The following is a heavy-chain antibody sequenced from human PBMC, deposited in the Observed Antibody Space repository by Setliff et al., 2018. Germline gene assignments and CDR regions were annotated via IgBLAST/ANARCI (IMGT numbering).Heavy chain of an antibody. D-gene: IGHD2-21*02. J-gene: IGHJ4*02. CDR3: ARDLGHGGDSDY. CDR1: GYSLGNAYY. V-gene: IGHV4-38-2*02. Sequence: PSETLSLTCTVSGYSLGNAYYWGWIRQPPGKGLEWIGTIGHTGSINYNPSLKSRLTISRDTSKNQVSLKLNSVTATDTAVYYCARDLGHGGDSDYRGQGILVTVSS. CDR2: IGHTGSI.